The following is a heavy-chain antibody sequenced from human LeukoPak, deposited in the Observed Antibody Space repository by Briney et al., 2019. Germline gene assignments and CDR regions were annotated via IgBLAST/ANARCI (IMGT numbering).Heavy chain of an antibody. CDR2: ISSSGSTI. CDR3: ARVRGYCTNSVCQWRPDFDY. CDR1: GFTFSSYE. D-gene: IGHD2-8*01. J-gene: IGHJ4*02. Sequence: GGSLRLSCAASGFTFSSYEMNWVRQAPGKGLEWVSYISSSGSTIYYADSVKGRFTISRDNAKNSLYLQMNSLRAEDTAVYYGARVRGYCTNSVCQWRPDFDYWGQGTLVTVSS. V-gene: IGHV3-48*03.